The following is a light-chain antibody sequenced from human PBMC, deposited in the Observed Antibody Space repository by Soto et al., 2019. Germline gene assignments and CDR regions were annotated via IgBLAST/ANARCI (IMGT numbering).Light chain of an antibody. J-gene: IGKJ5*01. CDR1: QAISSY. CDR3: HHYGGSPIT. Sequence: DIQLTQSPSFLSASVGDRVTITCRASQAISSYLAWYQQKPGKAPKLLIYAASTLQSGVPSRFSGSGSGTEFTLTISRLEPEDFAVYYCHHYGGSPITLGQGTRLEI. CDR2: AAS. V-gene: IGKV1-9*01.